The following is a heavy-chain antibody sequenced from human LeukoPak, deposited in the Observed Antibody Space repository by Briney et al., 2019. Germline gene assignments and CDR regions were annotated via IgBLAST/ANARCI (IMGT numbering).Heavy chain of an antibody. CDR2: IIPILGIA. Sequence: GSSVKVSCKASGGTFSSYAISWVRQAPGQGLEWMGRIIPILGIANYAQKFQGRVTITADKSTSTAHMELSSLRSEDTAVYYCARDAPRNGMDVWGQGTTVTVSS. J-gene: IGHJ6*02. CDR3: ARDAPRNGMDV. V-gene: IGHV1-69*04. CDR1: GGTFSSYA.